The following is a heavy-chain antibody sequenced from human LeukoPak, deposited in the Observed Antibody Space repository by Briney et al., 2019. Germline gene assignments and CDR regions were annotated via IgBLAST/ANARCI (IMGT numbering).Heavy chain of an antibody. D-gene: IGHD6-19*01. CDR1: GFSFSSYA. CDR3: AKRSGYTTGWFFDF. CDR2: ISGSGDNT. Sequence: GGSLRLSCAAPGFSFSSYAMSWVRQAPGKGLEWVSSISGSGDNTYYAESVKGRFTISRDNSKNTLFLQMNSLRAEDTAVFYCAKRSGYTTGWFFDFWGQGTLVTVSS. J-gene: IGHJ4*02. V-gene: IGHV3-23*01.